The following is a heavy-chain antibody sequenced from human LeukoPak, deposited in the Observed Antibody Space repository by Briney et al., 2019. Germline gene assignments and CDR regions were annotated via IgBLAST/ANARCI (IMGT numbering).Heavy chain of an antibody. CDR1: GESLNYYY. Sequence: SETLSLTCVVNGESLNYYYWSWIRQPPGKGLEWIGEINHSGSTNYNPSLKSRVTISVDTSKSRFSLKLSSVTAADSAVYYCARTSRIQLWLTFDYWGQGTLVTVSS. CDR2: INHSGST. CDR3: ARTSRIQLWLTFDY. V-gene: IGHV4-34*01. J-gene: IGHJ4*02. D-gene: IGHD5-18*01.